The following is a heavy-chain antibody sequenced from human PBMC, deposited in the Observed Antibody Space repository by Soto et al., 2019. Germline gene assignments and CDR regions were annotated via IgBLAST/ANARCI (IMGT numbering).Heavy chain of an antibody. CDR2: IWYDGSNK. CDR3: ARDLEQILRGMDV. D-gene: IGHD1-1*01. CDR1: GFTFSSYG. V-gene: IGHV3-33*01. J-gene: IGHJ6*02. Sequence: PGGSLRLSCAASGFTFSSYGMHWVRQAPGKGLEWVAVIWYDGSNKYYADSVKGRFAISRDNSKNTLYLQMNSLRAEDTAVYYCARDLEQILRGMDVWGQGPRSPSP.